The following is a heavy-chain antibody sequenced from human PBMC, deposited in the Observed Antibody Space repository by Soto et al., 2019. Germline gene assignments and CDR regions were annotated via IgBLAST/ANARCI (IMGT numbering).Heavy chain of an antibody. J-gene: IGHJ4*02. D-gene: IGHD2-15*01. V-gene: IGHV4-59*08. CDR1: GASISTYY. Sequence: SETLSLTCTVSGASISTYYWNWIRQPPGKGLEWIGYIYCSGSTNYNPSLKSRVTMSLDASKNQFSLKLRSVTAADAGVYYCAVNLGYCSGGSCYPTHTIDFWGLGMLVTVSS. CDR2: IYCSGST. CDR3: AVNLGYCSGGSCYPTHTIDF.